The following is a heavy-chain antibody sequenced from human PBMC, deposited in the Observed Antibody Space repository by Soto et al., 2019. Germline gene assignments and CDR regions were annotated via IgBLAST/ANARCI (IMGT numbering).Heavy chain of an antibody. J-gene: IGHJ4*02. Sequence: QVQLQESGPGLVKPSGTLSLTCAVSGGSISSSNWWSWVRQPPGKGLEWIGEIYHSGSTNYNPSLKSRVTISVDKSKNQFSLKLSSVTAADTAVYYCVRVYPLVPWEYYFDYWGQGTLVTVSS. D-gene: IGHD1-26*01. CDR1: GGSISSSNW. CDR3: VRVYPLVPWEYYFDY. CDR2: IYHSGST. V-gene: IGHV4-4*02.